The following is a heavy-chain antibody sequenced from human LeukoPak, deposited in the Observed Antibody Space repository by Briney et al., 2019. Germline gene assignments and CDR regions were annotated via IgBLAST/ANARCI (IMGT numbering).Heavy chain of an antibody. V-gene: IGHV3-48*04. Sequence: PGGSLRLSCAASGFTFSSYWMSWVRQAPGKGLEWVSYISSSSSTIYYADSVKGRFTISRDNAKNSLYLQMNSLRAEDTAVYYCARTPASYIVVVSFDYWGQGTLVTVSS. CDR1: GFTFSSYW. CDR2: ISSSSSTI. J-gene: IGHJ4*02. D-gene: IGHD2-15*01. CDR3: ARTPASYIVVVSFDY.